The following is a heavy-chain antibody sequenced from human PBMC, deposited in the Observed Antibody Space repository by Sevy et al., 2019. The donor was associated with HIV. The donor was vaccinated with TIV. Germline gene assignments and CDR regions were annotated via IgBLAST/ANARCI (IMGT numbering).Heavy chain of an antibody. CDR1: GFTFSSYG. CDR2: ISYDGSNK. CDR3: AKGGGYCISTSCYHFDY. V-gene: IGHV3-30*18. J-gene: IGHJ4*02. D-gene: IGHD2-2*01. Sequence: GGSLRLSCAASGFTFSSYGMHWVRQAPGKGLEWVAVISYDGSNKYYADSVKGRFTISRDNSKNMLYLQMNSLRAEDTAVYYCAKGGGYCISTSCYHFDYWGQGTLVTVSS.